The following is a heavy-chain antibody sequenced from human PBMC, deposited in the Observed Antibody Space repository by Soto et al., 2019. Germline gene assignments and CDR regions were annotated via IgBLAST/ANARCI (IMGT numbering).Heavy chain of an antibody. CDR1: GFTFSNYW. CDR2: INSDGRNT. CDR3: ARLLAVAGINY. Sequence: EVHLVESGGGLVQPGGSLRLSCAASGFTFSNYWMHWVRQVPGKGLVWVSRINSDGRNTSYADSVKGRFTISRDNAKNTLYLQMDSMGVEYTAVYYCARLLAVAGINYWGQGTLVTVSS. J-gene: IGHJ4*02. D-gene: IGHD6-19*01. V-gene: IGHV3-74*01.